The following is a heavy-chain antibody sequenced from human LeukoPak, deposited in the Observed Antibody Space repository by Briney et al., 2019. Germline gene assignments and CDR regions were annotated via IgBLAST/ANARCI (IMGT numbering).Heavy chain of an antibody. CDR3: AKGFSGWSPATSFDY. V-gene: IGHV3-23*01. J-gene: IGHJ4*02. D-gene: IGHD6-19*01. Sequence: GGSLRLSCAASGFTFSSYAMSWVRQAPGKGLEWVSAISGSGGSTYYADSVKGRFTISRDNSKNTLYLQMNGLRAEDTAVYHCAKGFSGWSPATSFDYWGQGTLVTVSS. CDR2: ISGSGGST. CDR1: GFTFSSYA.